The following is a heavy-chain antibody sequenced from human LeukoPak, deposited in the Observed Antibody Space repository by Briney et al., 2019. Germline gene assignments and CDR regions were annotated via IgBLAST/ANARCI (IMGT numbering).Heavy chain of an antibody. CDR2: IYYSGST. CDR3: ARHIAASRYCTSTTCYSADH. Sequence: SETLSLTCNVSSDSMSTSSYYWGWIRQPPGKGLEWIGSIYYSGSTYYNPSLKSRVTMSVDTSKSQFSLKVSSVTAADTAVYYCARHIAASRYCTSTTCYSADHWSQGTLVTVSS. CDR1: SDSMSTSSYY. J-gene: IGHJ4*02. V-gene: IGHV4-39*01. D-gene: IGHD2-2*01.